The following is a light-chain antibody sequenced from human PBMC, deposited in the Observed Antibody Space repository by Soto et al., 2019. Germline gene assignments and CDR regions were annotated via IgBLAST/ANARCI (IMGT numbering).Light chain of an antibody. CDR1: QSISSW. J-gene: IGKJ1*01. CDR3: QQYNSHWAT. CDR2: KAS. V-gene: IGKV1-5*03. Sequence: DIQMTQSPSTLSASVGDRVTITCRASQSISSWLAWYQQKPGKAPKLLIYKASNLESGVPSRFSGSGSGTEFTLTIRSLQSDDFATYFCQQYNSHWATFGQGTKVDI.